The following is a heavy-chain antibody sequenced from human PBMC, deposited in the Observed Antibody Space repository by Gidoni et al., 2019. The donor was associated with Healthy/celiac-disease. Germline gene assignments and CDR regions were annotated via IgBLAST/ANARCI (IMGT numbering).Heavy chain of an antibody. CDR1: GGSFSGYY. CDR3: ARVIHYERSSIYQYYFDY. J-gene: IGHJ4*02. V-gene: IGHV4-34*01. CDR2: INHSGST. Sequence: QVQLQQWGAGLLKPSETLSLTCAVYGGSFSGYYWSWIRQPPGKGLEWIGEINHSGSTNYNPSLKSRVTISVDTSKNQFSLKLSSVTAADTAVYYCARVIHYERSSIYQYYFDYWGQGTLVTVSS. D-gene: IGHD1-26*01.